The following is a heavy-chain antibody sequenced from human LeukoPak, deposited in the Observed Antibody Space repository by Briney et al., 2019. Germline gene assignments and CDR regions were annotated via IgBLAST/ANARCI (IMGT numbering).Heavy chain of an antibody. J-gene: IGHJ1*01. CDR3: ARIADVGGYNFWPH. D-gene: IGHD5-24*01. V-gene: IGHV3-23*01. CDR1: GFTFSSYA. Sequence: SGGSLRLSCAASGFTFSSYAMSWVRQAPGKGLEWVSAISGSGDDTYYADFVKGRFTLSRDNSKNTLYLQMNSLRAEDTAVYYCARIADVGGYNFWPHWGQGTLVTVSP. CDR2: ISGSGDDT.